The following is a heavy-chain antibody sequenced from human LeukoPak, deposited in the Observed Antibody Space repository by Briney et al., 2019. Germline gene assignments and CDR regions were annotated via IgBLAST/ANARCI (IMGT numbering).Heavy chain of an antibody. V-gene: IGHV1-2*02. J-gene: IGHJ6*02. Sequence: GASVKVSCKASGYTFTGYYMHWVRQAPGQGLEWMGWLNPNSGGTHYTQKFQGRVTMTRDTSISTAYMELSSLRSDDTAVYYCARKDSGWYAYGMDVWGQGTTVTVSS. CDR3: ARKDSGWYAYGMDV. CDR2: LNPNSGGT. CDR1: GYTFTGYY. D-gene: IGHD6-19*01.